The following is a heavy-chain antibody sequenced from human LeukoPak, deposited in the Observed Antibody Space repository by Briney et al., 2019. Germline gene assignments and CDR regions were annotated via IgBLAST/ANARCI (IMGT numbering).Heavy chain of an antibody. D-gene: IGHD4-17*01. CDR2: ISWNSGSI. CDR1: GFTFDDYA. V-gene: IGHV3-9*01. CDR3: AKAILDMTTVTSFDY. Sequence: PGRSLRLSCAASGFTFDDYAMHWVRQAPGKGLEWVSGISWNSGSIGYADSVKGRFTISRDNAKNSLYLQMNSLRAEDTALYYCAKAILDMTTVTSFDYWGQGTLVTVSS. J-gene: IGHJ4*02.